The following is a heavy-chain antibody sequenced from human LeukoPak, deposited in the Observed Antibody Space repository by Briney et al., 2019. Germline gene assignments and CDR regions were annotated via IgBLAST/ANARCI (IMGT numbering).Heavy chain of an antibody. Sequence: PGGSLRLSCAASGFTFSTYSMNWVRQAPGKGLEWVASISSSSAYFFSADSVKGRFSISRDNANNSLYLQMNSLRADDTAVYYCGREGGGGEIHFDYWGRGSLVTVSS. D-gene: IGHD3-16*01. CDR2: ISSSSAYF. CDR1: GFTFSTYS. V-gene: IGHV3-21*01. J-gene: IGHJ4*02. CDR3: GREGGGGEIHFDY.